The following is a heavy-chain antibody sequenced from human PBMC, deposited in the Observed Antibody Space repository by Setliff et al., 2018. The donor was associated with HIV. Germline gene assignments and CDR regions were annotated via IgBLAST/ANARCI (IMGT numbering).Heavy chain of an antibody. Sequence: ASVKVSCKASGYTFTSCFLHWVRQAPGQGLEYMGIINPSDGCADYVEKFQDRVTITRDTSTSTVYMEMSSLRSEDTAIYYCAKEYHTAATGTRVANYFDYWGQGTLVTVSS. CDR2: INPSDGCA. CDR1: GYTFTSCF. J-gene: IGHJ4*02. V-gene: IGHV1-46*01. D-gene: IGHD6-13*01. CDR3: AKEYHTAATGTRVANYFDY.